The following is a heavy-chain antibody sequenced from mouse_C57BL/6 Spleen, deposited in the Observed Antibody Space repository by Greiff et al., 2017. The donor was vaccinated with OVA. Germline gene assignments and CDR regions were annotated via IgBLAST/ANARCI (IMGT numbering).Heavy chain of an antibody. CDR2: IDPSDSGT. CDR1: GYTFTSHW. V-gene: IGHV1-52*01. CDR3: ARVPLTGTGGYYAMDY. J-gene: IGHJ4*01. D-gene: IGHD4-1*01. Sequence: QVQLQQPGAELVRPGSSVKLSCKASGYTFTSHWMHWVKQRPIQGLEWIGNIDPSDSGTHYNQKFKDKATLTVEKSSSTAYMQLSSLTSEDSAVYYCARVPLTGTGGYYAMDYWGQGTSVTVSS.